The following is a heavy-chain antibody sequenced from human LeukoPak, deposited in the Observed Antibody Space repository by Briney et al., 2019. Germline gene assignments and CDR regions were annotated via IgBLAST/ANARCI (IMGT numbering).Heavy chain of an antibody. Sequence: SQTLSLTCAISGDSVSSNSAAWNWIRQSPSRGLEWLGRTYYRSKWYNYYAVSVKSRITINPDASKNQFSLQLNSVTPEDTAVYYCARGDTAHYYYGMDVWGQGTTVTVSS. J-gene: IGHJ6*02. V-gene: IGHV6-1*01. CDR3: ARGDTAHYYYGMDV. CDR1: GDSVSSNSAA. CDR2: TYYRSKWYN. D-gene: IGHD5-18*01.